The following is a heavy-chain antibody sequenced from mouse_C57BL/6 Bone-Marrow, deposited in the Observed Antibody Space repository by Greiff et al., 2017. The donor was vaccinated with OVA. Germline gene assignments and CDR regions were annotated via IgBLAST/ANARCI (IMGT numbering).Heavy chain of an antibody. CDR1: GYTFTDYY. Sequence: DVQLQESGPELVKPGASVKISCKASGYTFTDYYMNWVKQSHGKSLEWIGDINPNNGGTSYNQKFKGKATLTVDKSSSTAYMELRSLTSEDSAVYYCARCARYFDYWGQGTTLTVSS. J-gene: IGHJ2*01. V-gene: IGHV1-26*01. CDR2: INPNNGGT. CDR3: ARCARYFDY.